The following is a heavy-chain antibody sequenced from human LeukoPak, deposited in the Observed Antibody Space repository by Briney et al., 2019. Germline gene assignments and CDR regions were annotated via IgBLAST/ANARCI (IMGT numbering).Heavy chain of an antibody. V-gene: IGHV2-5*01. D-gene: IGHD2-15*01. CDR2: IYWNDDK. J-gene: IGHJ4*02. CDR3: ALLWFGLVAGTNSYQSYFDY. CDR1: GFSLSTSGVG. Sequence: SGPTLVKPTQTLTLTCTFSGFSLSTSGVGVGWIRQPPGKALEWLALIYWNDDKRYSPSLKSSLTITKDTSKNQVVLTMTNMDAVDTATYYCALLWFGLVAGTNSYQSYFDYWGQGTLATVSS.